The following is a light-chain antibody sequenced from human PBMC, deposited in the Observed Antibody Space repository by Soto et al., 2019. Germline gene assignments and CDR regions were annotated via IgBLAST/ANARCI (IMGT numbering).Light chain of an antibody. V-gene: IGKV3-20*01. CDR3: QQYNNWPPWT. Sequence: EIVLAQSPGTLSLSPGESATLSCRASQSVSSSFLAWYQQKAGQAPRLLIYGASRRATGIPDRFSGSGSGTEFTLTISSLQSEDFAVYYCQQYNNWPPWTFGQGTKVDIK. CDR2: GAS. CDR1: QSVSSSF. J-gene: IGKJ1*01.